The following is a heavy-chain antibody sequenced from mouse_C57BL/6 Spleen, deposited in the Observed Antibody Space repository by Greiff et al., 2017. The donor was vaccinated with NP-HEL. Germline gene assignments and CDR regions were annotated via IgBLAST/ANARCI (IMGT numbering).Heavy chain of an antibody. D-gene: IGHD1-1*01. CDR2: FYPGSGSI. CDR1: GYTFTEYT. Sequence: QVQLQQSGAELVKPGASVKLSCKASGYTFTEYTIHWVKQRSGQGLEWIGWFYPGSGSIKYNEKFKDKATLTADKSSSTVYMELSSLTSEDSAVYFCARHEERRDYYGSSPFAYWGQGTLVTVSA. CDR3: ARHEERRDYYGSSPFAY. V-gene: IGHV1-62-2*01. J-gene: IGHJ3*01.